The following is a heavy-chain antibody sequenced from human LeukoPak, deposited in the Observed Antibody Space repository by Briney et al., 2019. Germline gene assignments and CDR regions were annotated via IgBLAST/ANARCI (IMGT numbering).Heavy chain of an antibody. CDR1: GFTFTRHW. Sequence: PGGSLRLSCAVSGFTFTRHWMHWVRQVPGKGLVWVSRITSDGSSTRYADSVKGRFTISRDNAKNTLYLQMNSLRAEDTAVYYCARERYSSGPDGFDIWGQGTMVTVSS. D-gene: IGHD2-15*01. CDR3: ARERYSSGPDGFDI. J-gene: IGHJ3*02. V-gene: IGHV3-74*01. CDR2: ITSDGSST.